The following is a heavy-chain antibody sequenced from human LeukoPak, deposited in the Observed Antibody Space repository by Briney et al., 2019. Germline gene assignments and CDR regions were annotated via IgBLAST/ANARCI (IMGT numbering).Heavy chain of an antibody. CDR2: ISTDGSST. CDR3: GRGFALVPAGIPDY. CDR1: RFTFSNYW. V-gene: IGHV3-74*01. J-gene: IGHJ4*02. D-gene: IGHD2-2*01. Sequence: GGSRRLSCAASRFTFSNYWMHWVRQGPGEGLVWVSRISTDGSSTTYADSVKGRFTISRDNAKNTLYLQMNSLRAEDTAIYYCGRGFALVPAGIPDYWGQGILVTVSS.